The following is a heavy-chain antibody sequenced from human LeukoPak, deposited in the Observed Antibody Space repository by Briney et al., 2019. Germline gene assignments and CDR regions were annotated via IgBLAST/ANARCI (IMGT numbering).Heavy chain of an antibody. D-gene: IGHD2-2*02. CDR2: IYTSGST. CDR1: GGSISSGSYY. Sequence: SETLSLTCTVSGGSISSGSYYWSWIRQPAGKGLEWIGRIYTSGSTNYNPSLKSRVTISVDTSKNQFSLKLSSVTAADTAVYYCARAEWRDCSSISCYIFDYWGQGTLVTVSS. CDR3: ARAEWRDCSSISCYIFDY. J-gene: IGHJ4*02. V-gene: IGHV4-61*02.